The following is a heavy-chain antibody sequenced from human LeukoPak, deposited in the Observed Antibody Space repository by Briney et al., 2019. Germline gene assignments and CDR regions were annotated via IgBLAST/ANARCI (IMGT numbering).Heavy chain of an antibody. CDR1: GVSIVRHY. Sequence: SETLSLTCTVSGVSIVRHYWIWIRQPPGKGLEWIGHISYSGSTNYNPSLKSRVTISVDTSKNQVSLRLSSVTAADTAVYYCARDGEGDEGWDYWGQGTLVAVSS. CDR2: ISYSGST. J-gene: IGHJ4*02. CDR3: ARDGEGDEGWDY. V-gene: IGHV4-59*11. D-gene: IGHD7-27*01.